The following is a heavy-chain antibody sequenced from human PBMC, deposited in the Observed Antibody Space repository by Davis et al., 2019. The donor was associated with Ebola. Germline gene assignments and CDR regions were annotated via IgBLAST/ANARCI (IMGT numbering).Heavy chain of an antibody. CDR3: AKSHDSSGYSPLGAFDI. D-gene: IGHD3-22*01. Sequence: PGGSLRLSCAASGFTFSSYSMNWVRQAPGKGLEWVSYISSSGSTIYYADSVKGRFTISRDNSKNTLYLQMNSLRAEDTAVYYCAKSHDSSGYSPLGAFDIWGQGTMVTVSS. J-gene: IGHJ3*02. CDR2: ISSSGSTI. CDR1: GFTFSSYS. V-gene: IGHV3-48*01.